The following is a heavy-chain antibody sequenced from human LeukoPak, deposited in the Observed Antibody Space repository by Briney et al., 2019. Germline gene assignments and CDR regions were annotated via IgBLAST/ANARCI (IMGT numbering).Heavy chain of an antibody. CDR3: ARCRDGRGSSPIWFGELEYYFDY. D-gene: IGHD3-10*01. CDR2: IIPIFGTA. J-gene: IGHJ4*02. CDR1: GGTFSSYA. Sequence: GSSVKVSCKASGGTFSSYAISWVRQAPGQGLEWMGGIIPIFGTANYAQKFQGRVTITADESTSTAYMELSSLRSEDTAVYYCARCRDGRGSSPIWFGELEYYFDYWGQGTLVTVSS. V-gene: IGHV1-69*01.